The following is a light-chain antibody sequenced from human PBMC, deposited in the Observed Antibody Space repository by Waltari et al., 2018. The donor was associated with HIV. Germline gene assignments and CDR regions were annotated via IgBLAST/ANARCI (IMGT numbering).Light chain of an antibody. Sequence: DIVMTQSPDSLTVSLGERATINCKSSQRSLYSSNNKYELAWYQQKSGQPPKLLIYWAFERQGGVPDRFSGSGSGRDFTLTISSLQAEDVAVYYCQQYHSPPQTFGQGTKVEVK. CDR2: WAF. V-gene: IGKV4-1*01. CDR3: QQYHSPPQT. J-gene: IGKJ1*01. CDR1: QRSLYSSNNKYE.